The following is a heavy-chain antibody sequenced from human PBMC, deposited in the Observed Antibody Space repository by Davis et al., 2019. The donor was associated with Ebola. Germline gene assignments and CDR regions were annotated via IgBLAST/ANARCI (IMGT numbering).Heavy chain of an antibody. CDR3: ARGGGDYDLYDAFDI. CDR1: GYTFTSYG. J-gene: IGHJ3*02. D-gene: IGHD4-17*01. Sequence: AASVKVSCKASGYTFTSYGISWVRQAPGQGLEWMGWINAYNGNTNYAQKLQGRVTMTTDTSTSTAYMELRSLRSDDTAVYYCARGGGDYDLYDAFDIWGQGTMVTVSS. CDR2: INAYNGNT. V-gene: IGHV1-18*01.